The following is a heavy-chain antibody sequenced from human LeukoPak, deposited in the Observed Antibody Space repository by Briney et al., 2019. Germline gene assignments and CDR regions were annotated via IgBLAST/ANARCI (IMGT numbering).Heavy chain of an antibody. V-gene: IGHV1-8*03. CDR3: ARDMVATLYY. Sequence: VASVKVSCKASGYTFTSYGISWVRQAPGQGPEWMGWVNPDTGNTGFAQKFQGRVTITQNSSVTTVYMELSSLTSEDTAVYYCARDMVATLYYWGQGTLVTVSS. CDR1: GYTFTSYG. J-gene: IGHJ4*02. D-gene: IGHD5-12*01. CDR2: VNPDTGNT.